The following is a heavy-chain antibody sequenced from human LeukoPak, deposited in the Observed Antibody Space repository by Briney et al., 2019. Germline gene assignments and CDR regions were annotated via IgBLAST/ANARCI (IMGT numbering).Heavy chain of an antibody. CDR2: IYYSGST. J-gene: IGHJ4*02. Sequence: SQTLSLTCTVSGGSISSGGYYWSWIRQHPGKGLEWIGYIYYSGSTYYNSSLKSRVTISVDTSKNQFSLKLSSVTAADTAVYYCAREGDYYDSSGYYRIDYWGQGTLVTVSS. CDR3: AREGDYYDSSGYYRIDY. V-gene: IGHV4-31*03. CDR1: GGSISSGGYY. D-gene: IGHD3-22*01.